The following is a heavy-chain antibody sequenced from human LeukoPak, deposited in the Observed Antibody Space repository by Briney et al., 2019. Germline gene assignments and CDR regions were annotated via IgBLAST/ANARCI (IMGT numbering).Heavy chain of an antibody. V-gene: IGHV3-23*01. CDR1: GFTFSSYA. CDR3: AKEIPQLWFGFDY. Sequence: GGSLRLSCAASGFTFSSYAMAWVRQAPGKGLEWVSVISGGGDSTFYADSVKGRFTISRDNSKNTLYLQMDTLRAEDTAIYYCAKEIPQLWFGFDYWGQGTLVTVSS. D-gene: IGHD3-10*01. J-gene: IGHJ4*02. CDR2: ISGGGDST.